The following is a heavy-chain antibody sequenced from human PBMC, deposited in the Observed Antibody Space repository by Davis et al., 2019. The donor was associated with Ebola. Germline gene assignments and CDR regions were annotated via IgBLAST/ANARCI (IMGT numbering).Heavy chain of an antibody. Sequence: GESLKISCAGSGFAFNRYAMNWVRQAPGKGLEWVSSISYSSSYIFYADSVKGRFTISRDNAKNSLYLQMNSLRAEDTAVYYCARDWQSDFWGQGTLVTVSS. CDR3: ARDWQSDF. CDR1: GFAFNRYA. D-gene: IGHD6-19*01. V-gene: IGHV3-21*01. CDR2: ISYSSSYI. J-gene: IGHJ4*02.